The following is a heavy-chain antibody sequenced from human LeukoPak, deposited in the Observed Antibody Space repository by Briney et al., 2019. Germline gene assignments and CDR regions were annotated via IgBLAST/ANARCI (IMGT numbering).Heavy chain of an antibody. V-gene: IGHV4-61*01. Sequence: SETLSLTCTVSGGSVSSGSYYWSWIRQPPGKGLEWIGYIYYSGSTNYNPSLKSRVTISVDTSKNQFSLKLSSVTAADTAVYYCARGYSSGWSDYWGQGTLVTVSS. D-gene: IGHD6-19*01. CDR3: ARGYSSGWSDY. CDR1: GGSVSSGSYY. CDR2: IYYSGST. J-gene: IGHJ4*02.